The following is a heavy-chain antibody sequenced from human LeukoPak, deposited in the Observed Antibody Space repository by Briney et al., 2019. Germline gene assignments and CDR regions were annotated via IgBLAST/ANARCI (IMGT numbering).Heavy chain of an antibody. J-gene: IGHJ3*02. Sequence: PGGSLRLSCAASGFTFSSYGMHWVRQAPGKGLEWVAVISYDGSNKYYADSVKGRFTISRDNSKNTLYLQMNSLRAEDTAVYYCARVTLLTHGWNAFDIWGQGTMVTVSS. CDR2: ISYDGSNK. V-gene: IGHV3-30*03. D-gene: IGHD1-26*01. CDR1: GFTFSSYG. CDR3: ARVTLLTHGWNAFDI.